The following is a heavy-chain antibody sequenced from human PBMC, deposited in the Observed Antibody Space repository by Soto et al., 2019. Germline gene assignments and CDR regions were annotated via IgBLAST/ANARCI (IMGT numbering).Heavy chain of an antibody. V-gene: IGHV3-23*01. CDR2: ISGSGGST. J-gene: IGHJ4*02. Sequence: GGALRLSCAASGFTFSSYAMSWVLQAPGKGLEWVSAISGSGGSTYYADSVKGRFTISRDNSKNTLYLQMNSLRAEDTAVYYCAKTGIEMATSLGPLYYFDYWGQGTLVTVSS. CDR1: GFTFSSYA. D-gene: IGHD5-12*01. CDR3: AKTGIEMATSLGPLYYFDY.